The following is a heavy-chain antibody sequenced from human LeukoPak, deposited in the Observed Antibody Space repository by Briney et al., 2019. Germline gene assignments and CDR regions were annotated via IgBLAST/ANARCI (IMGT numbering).Heavy chain of an antibody. CDR2: IYYSGST. V-gene: IGHV4-59*08. D-gene: IGHD3-3*01. CDR1: GGSISSYY. J-gene: IGHJ3*01. Sequence: SETLSLTCTVSGGSISSYYWSWIRQPPGKGLKWIGYIYYSGSTNYNPSLKSRVTISVDTSKNQFSLKLSSVTAADTAVYYCARGYYDFWSGYGNLDYWGQGTMVTVSS. CDR3: ARGYYDFWSGYGNLDY.